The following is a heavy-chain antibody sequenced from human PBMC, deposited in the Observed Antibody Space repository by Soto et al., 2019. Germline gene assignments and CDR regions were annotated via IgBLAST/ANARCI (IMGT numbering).Heavy chain of an antibody. V-gene: IGHV3-23*01. CDR2: ISGSGGST. J-gene: IGHJ4*02. D-gene: IGHD3-22*01. Sequence: EVQLLESGGGLVQPGGSLRLSCAASGFTFSSYAMRWVRQAPGQGLEWVSAISGSGGSTYYADSVKGRFTISRDNSKNTLYLQMNSLRAEDTAVYYCAPLIRGTYYDSNIVDYWGQGTLVTVSS. CDR1: GFTFSSYA. CDR3: APLIRGTYYDSNIVDY.